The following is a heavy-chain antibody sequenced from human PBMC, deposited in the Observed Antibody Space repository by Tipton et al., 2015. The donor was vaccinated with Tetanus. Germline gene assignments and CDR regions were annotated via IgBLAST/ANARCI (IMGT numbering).Heavy chain of an antibody. CDR2: IYYSGST. Sequence: LRLSCAASGFTFTRYPMHWVRQAPGKGLEWIGYIYYSGSTNYNPSLKSRVTISVDTSKNQFSLKLSSVTAADTAVYYCARVGFGYSGYHFYGYWGQGTLVTVSS. CDR1: GFTFTRYP. V-gene: IGHV4-59*01. J-gene: IGHJ4*02. D-gene: IGHD5-12*01. CDR3: ARVGFGYSGYHFYGY.